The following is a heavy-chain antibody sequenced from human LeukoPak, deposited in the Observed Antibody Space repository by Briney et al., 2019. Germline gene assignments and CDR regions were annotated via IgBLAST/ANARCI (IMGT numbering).Heavy chain of an antibody. Sequence: ASVNVSCKASGYTFTSYGISWVRQAPGQGLEWMGWISAYNGNTNYAQKLQGRVTMTTDTSTSTAYMELRSLRSDDTAVYYCASWSLARQWLGDPGFDPWGQGTLVTVSS. V-gene: IGHV1-18*01. CDR3: ASWSLARQWLGDPGFDP. J-gene: IGHJ5*02. D-gene: IGHD6-19*01. CDR2: ISAYNGNT. CDR1: GYTFTSYG.